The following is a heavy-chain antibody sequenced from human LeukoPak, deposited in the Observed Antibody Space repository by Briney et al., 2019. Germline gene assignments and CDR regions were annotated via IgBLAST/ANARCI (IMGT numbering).Heavy chain of an antibody. J-gene: IGHJ5*02. CDR1: GFTFSSYS. CDR3: ASTYDILTGSQGYNWFDP. Sequence: GGSLRLSCAASGFTFSSYSMNWVRQAPRKGLEWVSSISSSSSYIYYADSVKGRFTISRDNAKNSLYLQMNSLRAEDTAVYYCASTYDILTGSQGYNWFDPWGQGTLVTVSS. CDR2: ISSSSSYI. D-gene: IGHD3-9*01. V-gene: IGHV3-21*01.